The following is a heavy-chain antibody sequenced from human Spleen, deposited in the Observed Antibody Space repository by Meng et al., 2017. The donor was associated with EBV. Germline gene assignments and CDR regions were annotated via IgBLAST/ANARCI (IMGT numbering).Heavy chain of an antibody. J-gene: IGHJ4*02. CDR1: GGSFSGYF. V-gene: IGHV4-34*01. CDR2: INYSGTT. D-gene: IGHD3-22*01. CDR3: AGGDDDSGGYYYL. Sequence: QGQLQQWGAGPLKPSETLSLTCAVYGGSFSGYFWSWIRQSPGKGLEWIGEINYSGTTKYNPSLKSRVTMSVDTSKNQISLKVRSVTAADTAVYYCAGGDDDSGGYYYLWGQGALVTVSS.